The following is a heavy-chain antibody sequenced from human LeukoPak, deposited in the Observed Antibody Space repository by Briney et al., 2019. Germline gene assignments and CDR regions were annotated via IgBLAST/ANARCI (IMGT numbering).Heavy chain of an antibody. D-gene: IGHD3-3*01. CDR2: IYSGGST. J-gene: IGHJ6*03. CDR3: ATSIGYDFWSGYYSHPTYYYYYMDV. V-gene: IGHV3-53*01. Sequence: GGSLSLSCAASGFTLSSNYMSWVGQAAGKGREGVSVIYSGGSTYYADPVMGRSTISRDNSKNTLYLQMHSLRAEDTAVDYCATSIGYDFWSGYYSHPTYYYYYMDVWGKGTTVTVSS. CDR1: GFTLSSNY.